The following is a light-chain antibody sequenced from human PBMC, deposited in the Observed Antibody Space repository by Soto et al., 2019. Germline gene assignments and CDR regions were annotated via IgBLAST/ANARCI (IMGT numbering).Light chain of an antibody. CDR2: GNS. J-gene: IGLJ1*01. CDR3: QSHDSSLSADV. CDR1: SSNIGAGYD. Sequence: QSVLTQPPSVSGAPGRRVTISCTGSSSNIGAGYDVHWYQQLPGTAPKLLIYGNSNRPSGVPDRFSGSKSGTSASLAITGLQAEDEADFYCQSHDSSLSADVFGTGTKVTVL. V-gene: IGLV1-40*01.